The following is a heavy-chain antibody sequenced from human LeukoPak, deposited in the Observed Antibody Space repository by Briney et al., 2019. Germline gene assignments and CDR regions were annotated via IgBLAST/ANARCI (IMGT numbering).Heavy chain of an antibody. CDR1: GFTFSSYG. CDR2: IWYDGSNK. D-gene: IGHD6-19*01. CDR3: ARDLTKYSSGWYDLGY. J-gene: IGHJ4*02. Sequence: GGSLRLSCAASGFTFSSYGMHWVRQAPGKGLERVAVIWYDGSNKYYADSVKGRFTISRDNSKNTLYLQMNSLRAEDTAVYYCARDLTKYSSGWYDLGYWGQGTLVTVSS. V-gene: IGHV3-33*01.